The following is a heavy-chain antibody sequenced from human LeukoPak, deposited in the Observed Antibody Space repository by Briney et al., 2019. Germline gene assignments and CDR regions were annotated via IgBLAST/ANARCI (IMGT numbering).Heavy chain of an antibody. CDR1: GFTFDDYA. D-gene: IGHD6-13*01. Sequence: PGRSLRLSCAASGFTFDDYAMHWVRQAPGKGLEWVSGIDWNSGSIGYAGSVKGRFTISRDSAKKSLYLQMNSLRPEDTALYYCAKDISPRIAAGGMDNRFDPWGQGTLVTVSS. CDR3: AKDISPRIAAGGMDNRFDP. CDR2: IDWNSGSI. J-gene: IGHJ5*02. V-gene: IGHV3-9*01.